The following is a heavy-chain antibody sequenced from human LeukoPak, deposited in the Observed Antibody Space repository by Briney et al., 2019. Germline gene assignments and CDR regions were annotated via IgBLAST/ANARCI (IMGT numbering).Heavy chain of an antibody. CDR2: INSRSSTI. CDR3: AREVGTPQAFDI. V-gene: IGHV3-48*01. Sequence: GGSLRLSCAASRFTFSNYGVNWVRQAPGKGLELVSYINSRSSTIYYADSVRCRFTISRDNAKNSLYLQMNSLKAEDTAIYYCAREVGTPQAFDIWGQGTMVTVSS. CDR1: RFTFSNYG. D-gene: IGHD1-26*01. J-gene: IGHJ3*02.